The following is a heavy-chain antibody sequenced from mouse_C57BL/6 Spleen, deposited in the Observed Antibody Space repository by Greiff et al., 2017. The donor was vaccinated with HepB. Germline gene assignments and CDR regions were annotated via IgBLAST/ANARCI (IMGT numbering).Heavy chain of an antibody. CDR2: IYPGDGDT. V-gene: IGHV1-80*01. CDR1: GYAFSSSW. J-gene: IGHJ2*01. D-gene: IGHD3-2*01. Sequence: VQLQQSGPELVKPGASVKISCKASGYAFSSSWMNWVKQRPGKGLEWIGRIYPGDGDTNYNGKFKGKATLTADKSSSTAYMQLSSLTSEDSAVYFCARGGDSPAYWGQGTTLTVSS. CDR3: ARGGDSPAY.